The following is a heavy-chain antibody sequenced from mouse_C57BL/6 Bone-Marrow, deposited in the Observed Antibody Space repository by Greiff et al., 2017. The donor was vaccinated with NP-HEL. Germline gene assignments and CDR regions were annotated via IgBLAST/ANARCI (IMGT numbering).Heavy chain of an antibody. V-gene: IGHV1-15*01. J-gene: IGHJ4*01. Sequence: VQLQQSGAELVRPGASVTLSCKASGYTFTDYEMHWVKQTPVHGLEWIGAIDPETGGTAYNQKFKGKAILTADKSSSTAYMELRSLTSEDSAVYYSQLTGTYYAMDYWGQGTSVTVSS. CDR3: QLTGTYYAMDY. D-gene: IGHD4-1*01. CDR2: IDPETGGT. CDR1: GYTFTDYE.